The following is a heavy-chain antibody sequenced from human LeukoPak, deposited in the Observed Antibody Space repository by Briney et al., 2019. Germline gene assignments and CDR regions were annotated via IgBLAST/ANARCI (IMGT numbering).Heavy chain of an antibody. CDR3: TFYASGTYTPFDI. V-gene: IGHV3-73*01. D-gene: IGHD3-10*01. J-gene: IGHJ3*02. CDR1: GFTFSSYE. Sequence: PGGSLRLSCAASGFTFSSYEMNWVRQASGKGLEWVGHIRSKANSYATAYAASVKGRFTISRDDSKNTTYLQMNSLKTEDTAVYYCTFYASGTYTPFDIWGQGTMVTVSS. CDR2: IRSKANSYAT.